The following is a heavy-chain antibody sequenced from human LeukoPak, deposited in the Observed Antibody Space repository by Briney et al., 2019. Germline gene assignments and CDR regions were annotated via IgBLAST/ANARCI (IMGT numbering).Heavy chain of an antibody. CDR3: AKALQQSHYYYGMDV. Sequence: GGSLRLSCAASGFTFSSYAMSWVRQAPGKGLEWVSAISGSGGSTYYADSVKGRFTISRDNSKNTLYLQMNSLRAEDTAVYYCAKALQQSHYYYGMDVWGQGTTVTVSS. D-gene: IGHD5-18*01. CDR2: ISGSGGST. J-gene: IGHJ6*02. V-gene: IGHV3-23*01. CDR1: GFTFSSYA.